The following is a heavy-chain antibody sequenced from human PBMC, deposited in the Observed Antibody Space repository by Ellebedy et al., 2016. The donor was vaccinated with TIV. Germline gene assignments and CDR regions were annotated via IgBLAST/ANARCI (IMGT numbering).Heavy chain of an antibody. Sequence: GESLKISCAASGFTFRNHWMSWVRQAPGKGLEWVANIKQDGGEKYYVDSVEGRFTISRDNAKNSLFLQMNSLRAEDTAVYYCARDSGYSGYAGDYFDYWGQGTLVTVSS. CDR3: ARDSGYSGYAGDYFDY. CDR2: IKQDGGEK. J-gene: IGHJ4*02. CDR1: GFTFRNHW. V-gene: IGHV3-7*01. D-gene: IGHD5-12*01.